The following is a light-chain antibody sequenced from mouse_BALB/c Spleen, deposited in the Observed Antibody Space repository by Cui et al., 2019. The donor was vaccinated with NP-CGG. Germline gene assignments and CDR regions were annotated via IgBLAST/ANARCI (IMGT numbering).Light chain of an antibody. CDR2: GTN. CDR3: ALWYSNHWV. CDR1: PGAVTTSNY. V-gene: IGLV1*01. J-gene: IGLJ1*01. Sequence: QAVVTQESALTTSPGETVTLTCRSSPGAVTTSNYANWVQEKPDHLFTVLIGGTNNRAPGVPARFSGSLIGDKAALTITGAQTEDEAIYFCALWYSNHWVFGGGTKLTVL.